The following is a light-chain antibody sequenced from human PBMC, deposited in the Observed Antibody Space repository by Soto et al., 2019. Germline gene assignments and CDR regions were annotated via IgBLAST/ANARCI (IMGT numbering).Light chain of an antibody. J-gene: IGKJ5*01. Sequence: SVLPQSPASLSFSPGERATFSCRASQSVPRHLAWYQQRPGLPPRLLIYDASSRATGVPDRFSGSGSGTDFILTISSLEPEDFAVYYCQQRSNWPPITFGQGTRLEIK. CDR3: QQRSNWPPIT. V-gene: IGKV3-11*01. CDR1: QSVPRH. CDR2: DAS.